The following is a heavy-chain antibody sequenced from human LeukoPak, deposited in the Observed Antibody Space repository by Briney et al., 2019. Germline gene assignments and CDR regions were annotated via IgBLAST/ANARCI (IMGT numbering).Heavy chain of an antibody. Sequence: PAETLSLTCTVSGGSISSGAYYWSWIRPHPGKGLEWIGYIYYSGSTYYNPSLKSRVTISVDTSKNQFSLKLSSVTAADTAVYYCAREDYGDYAGYFDYWGQGTLVTVSS. CDR3: AREDYGDYAGYFDY. D-gene: IGHD4-17*01. V-gene: IGHV4-31*03. J-gene: IGHJ4*02. CDR2: IYYSGST. CDR1: GGSISSGAYY.